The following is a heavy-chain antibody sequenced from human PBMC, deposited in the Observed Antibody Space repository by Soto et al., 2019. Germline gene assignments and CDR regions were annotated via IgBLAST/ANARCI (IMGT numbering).Heavy chain of an antibody. V-gene: IGHV3-23*01. J-gene: IGHJ4*02. Sequence: GGSLRLSCAASGFTFSSYSMNWVRQAPGKGLEWVSLISGSGYRKYYADSVKGRFTISRDKSKNMLYLEMNSLRAEDTAVYYCAKVLNDVLGGVFDYWGQGTLVPVSS. CDR2: ISGSGYRK. CDR1: GFTFSSYS. D-gene: IGHD3-9*01. CDR3: AKVLNDVLGGVFDY.